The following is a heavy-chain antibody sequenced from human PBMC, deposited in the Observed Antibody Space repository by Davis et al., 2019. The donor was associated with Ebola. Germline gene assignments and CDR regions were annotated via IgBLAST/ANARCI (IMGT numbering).Heavy chain of an antibody. Sequence: GGSLRLSCAASGFTFSSYSMNWVRQAPGKGLEWVSSISSSSSYIYYADSVKGRFTISRDNAKNSRYLQMNSLGAEDTAVYYCARDRAAAGYFDLWGRGTLVTVSS. V-gene: IGHV3-21*01. D-gene: IGHD6-13*01. J-gene: IGHJ2*01. CDR2: ISSSSSYI. CDR3: ARDRAAAGYFDL. CDR1: GFTFSSYS.